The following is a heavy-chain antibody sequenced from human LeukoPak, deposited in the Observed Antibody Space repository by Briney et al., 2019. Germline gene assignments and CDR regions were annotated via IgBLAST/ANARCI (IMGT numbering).Heavy chain of an antibody. J-gene: IGHJ4*02. CDR1: GDSVSSNSSA. CDR2: TYYRSKWYN. V-gene: IGHV6-1*01. Sequence: SQTLSLTCAISGDSVSSNSSAWNWIRQSPSRGLEWLGRTYYRSKWYNDYAVSVKSRIIINTDTSKNQFSRPVTSVNTAVTAIDKRATAAVAGLIFWGQGSLVTVSS. CDR3: ATAAVAGLIF. D-gene: IGHD6-19*01.